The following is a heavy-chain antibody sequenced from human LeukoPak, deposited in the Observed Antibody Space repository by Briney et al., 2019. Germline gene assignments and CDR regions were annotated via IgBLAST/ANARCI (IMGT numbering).Heavy chain of an antibody. Sequence: ASGKVSCKASGYTFTGYYIHWVRQAPGQGLELMGWINPNNGGTNYAQKFQGRVTMTRDTSISTAYVELSRLRSDDTAVYYCARSSRPCSGGSSYLYSYYYHNMDVWGKGTTVTISS. J-gene: IGHJ6*03. CDR3: ARSSRPCSGGSSYLYSYYYHNMDV. CDR2: INPNNGGT. CDR1: GYTFTGYY. D-gene: IGHD2-15*01. V-gene: IGHV1-2*02.